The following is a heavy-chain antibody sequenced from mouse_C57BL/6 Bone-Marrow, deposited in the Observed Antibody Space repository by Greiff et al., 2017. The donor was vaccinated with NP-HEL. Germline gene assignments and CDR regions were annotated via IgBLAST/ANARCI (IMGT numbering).Heavy chain of an antibody. CDR3: ARQANWDGY. Sequence: VQLVESGPELVKPGASVKISCKASGYAFSSSRMNWVKQRPGKGLEWIGRIYPGDGDTNYNGKFKGKATLTADKSSSTAYMQLSSLTSEDSAVYFCARQANWDGYWGQGTTLTVSS. CDR1: GYAFSSSR. V-gene: IGHV1-82*01. CDR2: IYPGDGDT. D-gene: IGHD4-1*01. J-gene: IGHJ2*01.